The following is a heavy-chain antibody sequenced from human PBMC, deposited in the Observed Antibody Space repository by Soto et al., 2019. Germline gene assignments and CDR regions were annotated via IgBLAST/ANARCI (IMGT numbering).Heavy chain of an antibody. CDR3: ARGPLHYYDSSGPADY. CDR2: INPSGGST. D-gene: IGHD3-22*01. J-gene: IGHJ4*02. V-gene: IGHV1-46*01. Sequence: RASVKVSCKASGYTFTSYYMHWVRQAPGQGLEWMGIINPSGGSTSYAQKFQGRVTMTRDTSTSTVYMELSSLRSEDTAVYYCARGPLHYYDSSGPADYWGQGTLVTVSS. CDR1: GYTFTSYY.